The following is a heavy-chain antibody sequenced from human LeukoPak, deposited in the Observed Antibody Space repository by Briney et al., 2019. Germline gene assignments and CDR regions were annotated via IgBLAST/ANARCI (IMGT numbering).Heavy chain of an antibody. V-gene: IGHV1-2*02. D-gene: IGHD3-16*01. Sequence: GASVKVSCKTSGYSFTDYYMHWVRQAPGQGLEWMGWINPNSGGTSSAQKFQGRVTMTRDTSITTVYMEVNWLPSDDTAMYYCARADRLHGGPYLIGPWGQGTLVTVSS. J-gene: IGHJ5*02. CDR2: INPNSGGT. CDR3: ARADRLHGGPYLIGP. CDR1: GYSFTDYY.